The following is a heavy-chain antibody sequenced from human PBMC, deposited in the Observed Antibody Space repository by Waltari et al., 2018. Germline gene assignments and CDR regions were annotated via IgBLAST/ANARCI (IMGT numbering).Heavy chain of an antibody. J-gene: IGHJ4*02. Sequence: QLQLQESGPGLVKPSETLSPTRTVSRSSIRHNNYSWGWVRQPPGKGLEWIGSFYKSGTTYYNPSLKSRVTISVDTSNNQFSLKLNSVTAADTAVYYCVRGYPDIVATISDYWGQGTLVIVSS. CDR3: VRGYPDIVATISDY. CDR2: FYKSGTT. V-gene: IGHV4-39*07. CDR1: RSSIRHNNYS. D-gene: IGHD5-12*01.